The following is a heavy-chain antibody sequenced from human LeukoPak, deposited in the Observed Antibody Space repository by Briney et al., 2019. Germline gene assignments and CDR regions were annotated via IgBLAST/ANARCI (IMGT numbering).Heavy chain of an antibody. CDR1: GFTFSNAW. V-gene: IGHV3-69-1*01. CDR2: ISTSSSI. D-gene: IGHD3-10*01. CDR3: VSWDGSGN. J-gene: IGHJ4*02. Sequence: PGGSLRLSCAASGFTFSNAWMNWVRQAPGKGLEWLSYISTSSSIYYADSVKGRFTISRDNARNSLYLQMNSLRAEDTAVYYCVSWDGSGNWGQGTLVTVSS.